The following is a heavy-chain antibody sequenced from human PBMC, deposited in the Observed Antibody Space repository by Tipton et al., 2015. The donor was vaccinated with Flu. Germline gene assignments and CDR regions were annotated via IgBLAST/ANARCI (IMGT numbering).Heavy chain of an antibody. J-gene: IGHJ2*01. CDR1: GYDFPKSC. Sequence: VQLVQSGAEVKKPGESLKISCKGSGYDFPKSCIGWVRQMPGKGLEWMGSIYCGVTDTKYSPSFQGQATITAVKSISTAYLQRGSLKASGTAVYYCASFSGIPPWYGDLWGRGSLVSVS. D-gene: IGHD1-14*01. V-gene: IGHV5-51*01. CDR3: ASFSGIPPWYGDL. CDR2: IYCGVTDT.